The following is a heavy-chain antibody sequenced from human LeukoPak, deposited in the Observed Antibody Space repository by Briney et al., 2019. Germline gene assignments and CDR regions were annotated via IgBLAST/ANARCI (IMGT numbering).Heavy chain of an antibody. J-gene: IGHJ4*02. CDR2: ISSSSSTI. CDR1: GFTFSSYS. CDR3: ARDGKDCSGGSCYVSNDY. V-gene: IGHV3-48*04. D-gene: IGHD2-15*01. Sequence: GSLRLSCAASGFTFSSYSMNWVRQAPGKGLEWVSYISSSSSTIYYADSVKGRFTISRDNAKNSLYLQMNSLRAEDTAVYYCARDGKDCSGGSCYVSNDYWGQGTLVTVSS.